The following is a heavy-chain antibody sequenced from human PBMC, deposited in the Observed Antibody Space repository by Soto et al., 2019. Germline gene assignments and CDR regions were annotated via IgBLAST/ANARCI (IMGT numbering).Heavy chain of an antibody. CDR3: AKETRIVILGVIIPQDDFHNGMDV. Sequence: EVQLLESGGKLVQPGGSLRLSCAASGFAFNSYAMSWVRQAPGQGPEWVSGISDSGDNTYYADSVKGRFTVSRDNSKNTLYLQLNSLRADDTAIYYCAKETRIVILGVIIPQDDFHNGMDVWGQGTTVTVS. D-gene: IGHD3-3*01. J-gene: IGHJ6*02. V-gene: IGHV3-23*01. CDR1: GFAFNSYA. CDR2: ISDSGDNT.